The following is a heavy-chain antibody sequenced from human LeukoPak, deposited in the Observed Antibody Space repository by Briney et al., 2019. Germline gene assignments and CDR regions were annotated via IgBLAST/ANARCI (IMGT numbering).Heavy chain of an antibody. CDR3: ARAPPSSSWYFLFDY. CDR1: GFTFSSYA. Sequence: GGSLRLSCAASGFTFSSYAMSWVRQAPGKGLEWVSRINSDGSSTSYADSVKGRFTISRDNAKNTLYLQMNSLRAEDTAVYYCARAPPSSSWYFLFDYWGQGTLVTVSS. CDR2: INSDGSST. V-gene: IGHV3-74*01. J-gene: IGHJ4*02. D-gene: IGHD6-13*01.